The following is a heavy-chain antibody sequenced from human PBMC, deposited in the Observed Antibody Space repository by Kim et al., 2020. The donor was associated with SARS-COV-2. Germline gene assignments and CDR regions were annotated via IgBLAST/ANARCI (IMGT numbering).Heavy chain of an antibody. J-gene: IGHJ6*02. Sequence: GGSLRLSCAASGLSFDSSAMNWVRQAPGKGLEWVAVISYDGSNKDYLDSVKGRFTISRDNSKSTLYLQMNSLRAEDTAVYYCARGNYQGSVSVSDYYNGMDLWGQGTTVTVSS. CDR3: ARGNYQGSVSVSDYYNGMDL. CDR2: ISYDGSNK. V-gene: IGHV3-30-3*01. D-gene: IGHD3-10*01. CDR1: GLSFDSSA.